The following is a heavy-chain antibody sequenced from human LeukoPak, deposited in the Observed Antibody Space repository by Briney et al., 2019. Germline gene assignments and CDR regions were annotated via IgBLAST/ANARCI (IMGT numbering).Heavy chain of an antibody. D-gene: IGHD3-22*01. V-gene: IGHV3-48*03. Sequence: PGGSLRLSCAASGFTFSSYEMNWVRQAPGKGLEWVSYISSSGSTIYYADSVKGRFTISRDNAKNSLCLQMNSLRAEDTAVYYCARDLPMAYYYDSSGYYSLAAFAYWGQGTLVTVSS. J-gene: IGHJ4*02. CDR2: ISSSGSTI. CDR1: GFTFSSYE. CDR3: ARDLPMAYYYDSSGYYSLAAFAY.